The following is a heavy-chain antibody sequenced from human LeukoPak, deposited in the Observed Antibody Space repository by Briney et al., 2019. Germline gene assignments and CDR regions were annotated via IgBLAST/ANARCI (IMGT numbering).Heavy chain of an antibody. Sequence: ASVKVSCKASGGTFSSYAISWVRQAPGQGLEWMGGIIPIFGTANYAQKFQGRVTITADESTSTAYMELSSLRSEDTAVYYCARAMVRISMIRGVTFSTGHGIDIWGQGTMVTVSS. CDR2: IIPIFGTA. V-gene: IGHV1-69*13. J-gene: IGHJ3*02. CDR3: ARAMVRISMIRGVTFSTGHGIDI. D-gene: IGHD3-10*01. CDR1: GGTFSSYA.